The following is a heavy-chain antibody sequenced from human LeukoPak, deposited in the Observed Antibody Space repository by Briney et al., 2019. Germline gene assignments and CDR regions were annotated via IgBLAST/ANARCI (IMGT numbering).Heavy chain of an antibody. CDR1: EFTFSSYW. CDR2: IKQDGGQI. CDR3: ARLGARQMLEY. J-gene: IGHJ4*02. D-gene: IGHD4-17*01. V-gene: IGHV3-7*01. Sequence: GGSLRLSCAASEFTFSSYWMSWVRQAPGKGLEWVANIKQDGGQIYYLDSVKGRFTVSRDNAKNSLYLQMNSLRAKDTAVYYCARLGARQMLEYWGQGTLVTVSS.